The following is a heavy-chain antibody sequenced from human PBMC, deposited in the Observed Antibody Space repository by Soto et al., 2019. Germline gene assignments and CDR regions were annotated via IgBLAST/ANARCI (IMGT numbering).Heavy chain of an antibody. CDR3: ASDGYGDYGY. CDR2: ISTYNGNT. D-gene: IGHD4-17*01. CDR1: GYTFTSNG. V-gene: IGHV1-18*01. Sequence: QVQLVQSGAEVKKPGTSVKVSCKASGYTFTSNGISWVRQAPGQGLEWMGWISTYNGNTNYAQKLKGRVTMTRDTSTSIAYMELRDLRSDDTAVYYCASDGYGDYGYWGQGSLVTVSS. J-gene: IGHJ4*02.